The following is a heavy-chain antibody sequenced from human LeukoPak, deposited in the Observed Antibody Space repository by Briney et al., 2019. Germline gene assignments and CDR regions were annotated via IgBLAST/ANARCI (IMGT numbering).Heavy chain of an antibody. CDR3: ARGRDYGDYPGPFGY. CDR2: IYYSGRT. D-gene: IGHD4-17*01. V-gene: IGHV4-59*11. CDR1: GGSISSHY. Sequence: SETLSLTCTVSGGSISSHYWSWIRQPPGKGLEDIGYIYYSGRTNYTPSLKSRVTISVDTSKNQFSLKLTSVTAADTAVYYCARGRDYGDYPGPFGYCGQGTLVTVSS. J-gene: IGHJ4*02.